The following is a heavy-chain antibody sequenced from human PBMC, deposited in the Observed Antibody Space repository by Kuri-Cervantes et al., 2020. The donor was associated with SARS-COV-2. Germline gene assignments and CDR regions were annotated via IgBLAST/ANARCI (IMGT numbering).Heavy chain of an antibody. CDR1: GGSISSSSYY. D-gene: IGHD6-25*01. CDR3: GRVGSALRRDFDY. Sequence: GSLRLSCTVSGGSISSSSYYWGWIGQPPGKELEWIGSIYHSGSTYYNTSLKSRVTISVDSSKNQFSLKLSSVTAADTAVYYCGRVGSALRRDFDYWGQGTLVTVSS. CDR2: IYHSGST. V-gene: IGHV4-39*07. J-gene: IGHJ4*02.